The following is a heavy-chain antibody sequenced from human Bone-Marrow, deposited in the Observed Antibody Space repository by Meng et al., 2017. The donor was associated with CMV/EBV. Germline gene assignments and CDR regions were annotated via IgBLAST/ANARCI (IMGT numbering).Heavy chain of an antibody. Sequence: GESLKISCAASRFTFSGYNMNWVRQAPGKGLEWVSSISSSSGYIYYADSVRGRFTISRDNSKNTVYLQMNSLRAEDTAVYYCARGGYSGYCSSTSCYNDYYYFGMNVWGQGTTVTVSS. CDR1: RFTFSGYN. D-gene: IGHD2-2*02. CDR2: ISSSSGYI. V-gene: IGHV3-21*04. J-gene: IGHJ6*02. CDR3: ARGGYSGYCSSTSCYNDYYYFGMNV.